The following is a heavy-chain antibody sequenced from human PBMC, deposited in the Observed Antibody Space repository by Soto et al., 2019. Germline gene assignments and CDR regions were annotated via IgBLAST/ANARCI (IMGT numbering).Heavy chain of an antibody. CDR1: GYTFTGYY. CDR2: INPNSGGT. V-gene: IGHV1-2*02. D-gene: IGHD3-22*01. J-gene: IGHJ4*02. Sequence: ASVKVTCKASGYTFTGYYMHWVRQAPGQGLEWMGWINPNSGGTKSAQKFQGRVTMTRDASISTAYMELSRLRSDDTAVYYCARRKGDYYDSSGYHYYFDYWGQGTLVTVSS. CDR3: ARRKGDYYDSSGYHYYFDY.